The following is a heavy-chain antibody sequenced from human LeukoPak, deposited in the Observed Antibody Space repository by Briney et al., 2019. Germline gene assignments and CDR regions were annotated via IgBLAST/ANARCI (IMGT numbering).Heavy chain of an antibody. D-gene: IGHD6-19*01. CDR2: IYYCGST. V-gene: IGHV4-59*01. Sequence: PSETLSLPCTVSGGPISRYYWSWIRKPPGKGREWLGYIYYCGSTNFNPPLKSPVHIPLDPPKNQLSLKQSPVKAADQAVHYRCGIGWFAGPFGYWGQGALVTVSS. CDR1: GGPISRYY. CDR3: CGIGWFAGPFGY. J-gene: IGHJ4*02.